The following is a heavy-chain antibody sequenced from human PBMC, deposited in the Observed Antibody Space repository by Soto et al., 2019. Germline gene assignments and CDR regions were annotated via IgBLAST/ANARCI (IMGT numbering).Heavy chain of an antibody. CDR3: ALARRRITMIVVVQFDY. D-gene: IGHD3-22*01. CDR1: GGTFSSYA. CDR2: IIPIFGTA. J-gene: IGHJ4*02. Sequence: SVKVSCKASGGTFSSYAISWVRQAPGQGLEWMGGIIPIFGTANYAQKFQGRVTITADESTSTAYMELSSLRSEDTAVYYCALARRRITMIVVVQFDYWGQGTLVTVSS. V-gene: IGHV1-69*13.